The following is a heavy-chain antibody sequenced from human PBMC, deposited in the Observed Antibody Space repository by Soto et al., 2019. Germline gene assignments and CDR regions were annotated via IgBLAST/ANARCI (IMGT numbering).Heavy chain of an antibody. V-gene: IGHV1-46*03. CDR1: GYTFTSYY. J-gene: IGHJ3*02. CDR2: INPSGGST. D-gene: IGHD3-16*01. Sequence: ASVKVSCKASGYTFTSYYMHWVRQAPGQGLEWMGIINPSGGSTSYAQKFQGRVTVTRDTSTSTVYMELSSLRSEDTAVYYCASTITTRDYVWGSYGTSDAFDIWGQGTMVTV. CDR3: ASTITTRDYVWGSYGTSDAFDI.